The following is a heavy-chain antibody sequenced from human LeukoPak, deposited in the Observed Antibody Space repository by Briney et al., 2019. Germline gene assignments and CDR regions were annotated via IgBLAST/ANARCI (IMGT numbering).Heavy chain of an antibody. Sequence: SETLSLTCTVSGGSISSYYWSWIRQPPGKGLEWIGYKYYSGRTNYNPSLKSRVTISVDTSKNQFSLKLSSVTAADTAVYYCAKGSGYEAQYYYMDVWGKGTTVTISS. CDR2: KYYSGRT. V-gene: IGHV4-59*01. D-gene: IGHD5-12*01. CDR3: AKGSGYEAQYYYMDV. J-gene: IGHJ6*03. CDR1: GGSISSYY.